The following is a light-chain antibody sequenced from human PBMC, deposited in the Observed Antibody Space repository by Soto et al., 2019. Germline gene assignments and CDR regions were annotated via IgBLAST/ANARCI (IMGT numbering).Light chain of an antibody. CDR1: SSNIGNNY. V-gene: IGLV1-51*01. Sequence: QSVLTQPPSVSAAPGQKVTICCSGSSSNIGNNYVSWYQQLPGTAPKLLIYDNNKRPSGIPDRFSGSKSGTSATLGITGLQTGDEADYYCGTWDSSLSAVVFGGGTKLTVL. CDR3: GTWDSSLSAVV. J-gene: IGLJ2*01. CDR2: DNN.